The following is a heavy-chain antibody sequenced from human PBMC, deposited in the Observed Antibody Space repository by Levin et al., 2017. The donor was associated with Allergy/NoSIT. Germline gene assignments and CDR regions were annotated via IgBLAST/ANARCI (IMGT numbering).Heavy chain of an antibody. CDR3: ARGSYQFEY. J-gene: IGHJ4*02. CDR2: IRSKASGGTT. CDR1: AFTFGDYH. Sequence: GGSLRLSCTASAFTFGDYHMTWFRQAPGKGLEWVGFIRSKASGGTTEYAASVKGRFTISRDDSKSIAYLQMNSLETEDTAVYYCARGSYQFEYWGQGTLVTVSS. D-gene: IGHD1-26*01. V-gene: IGHV3-49*03.